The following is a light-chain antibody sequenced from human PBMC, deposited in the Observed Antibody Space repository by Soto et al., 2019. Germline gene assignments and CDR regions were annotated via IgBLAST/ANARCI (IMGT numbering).Light chain of an antibody. Sequence: EIVLTQSPGTLSLSPGERATLSCRASQSVSSNKLAWYQQKPGQAPRLLIYDASSRATDIPDRFSGSGSGTEFTVTISRLEPEDFAVYYCQQYGRSPLTFGGGTKVEIK. J-gene: IGKJ4*01. CDR2: DAS. CDR3: QQYGRSPLT. V-gene: IGKV3-20*01. CDR1: QSVSSNK.